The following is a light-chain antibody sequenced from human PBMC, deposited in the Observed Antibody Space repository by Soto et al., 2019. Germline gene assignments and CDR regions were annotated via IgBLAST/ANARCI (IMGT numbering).Light chain of an antibody. Sequence: AIRMTQSPSSLSASTGDRVTITCRASQGISSYLAWYQQKPGKAPKLLIYAASTLQSGVPSRFSGSGSGTDFTLTNSCLQSEDFATYYCQQYYSYPGTFGPGTKVDIK. CDR1: QGISSY. CDR2: AAS. CDR3: QQYYSYPGT. V-gene: IGKV1-8*01. J-gene: IGKJ3*01.